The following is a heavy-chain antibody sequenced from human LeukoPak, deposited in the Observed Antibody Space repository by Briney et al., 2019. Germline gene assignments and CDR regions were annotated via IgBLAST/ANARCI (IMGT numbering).Heavy chain of an antibody. Sequence: GGPLKISFKGSGYRFTSYCIGWVRPRPGKGLEWMGIIYPGDSDTRYSPSFQGQVTISADKSISTAYLQWSSLKASDTAMYYCARQGGYFSGGSCYSDYWGQGTLVTVSS. D-gene: IGHD2-15*01. CDR3: ARQGGYFSGGSCYSDY. V-gene: IGHV5-51*01. CDR2: IYPGDSDT. CDR1: GYRFTSYC. J-gene: IGHJ4*02.